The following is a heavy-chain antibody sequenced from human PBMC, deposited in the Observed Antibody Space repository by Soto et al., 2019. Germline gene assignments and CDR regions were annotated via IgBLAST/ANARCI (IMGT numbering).Heavy chain of an antibody. CDR1: GGSISSGGYN. V-gene: IGHV4-31*03. D-gene: IGHD3-9*01. CDR2: IYYSGST. CDR3: ARDGGSGLRYFDWLSRGDYYYYYMDV. J-gene: IGHJ6*03. Sequence: SETLSLTCTVSGGSISSGGYNWSWNSQNPGKSLEWIGYIYYSGSTYYNPSLKSRVTISVDTSKNQFSLKLSSVTAADTAVYYCARDGGSGLRYFDWLSRGDYYYYYMDVWGKGTTVTVSS.